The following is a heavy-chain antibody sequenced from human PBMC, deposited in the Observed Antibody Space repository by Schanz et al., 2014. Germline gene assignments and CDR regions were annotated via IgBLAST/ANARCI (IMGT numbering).Heavy chain of an antibody. CDR1: GFTFSSYS. CDR3: ARGGPAYYFDD. J-gene: IGHJ4*02. V-gene: IGHV3-30*03. Sequence: VQLVESGGGLVQPGGSLRLSCAASGFTFSSYSMNWVRQAPGKGLEWVAFVPFDGSQKFYADSVKGRFTISRDNSKNTVYLQMNSLRPGDTAVYCCARGGPAYYFDDWGQGTLVTVSS. CDR2: VPFDGSQK.